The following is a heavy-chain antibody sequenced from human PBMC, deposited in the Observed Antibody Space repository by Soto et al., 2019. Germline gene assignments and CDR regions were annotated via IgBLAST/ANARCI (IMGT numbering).Heavy chain of an antibody. V-gene: IGHV4-39*01. CDR1: GGSISSSSSY. Sequence: LQLQESGPGLVKPSETLSLTCTVSGGSISSSSSYWGWIRQPPGKGLEWIGNIYYSGSTYNNPSLKSRVTISVDTSKNQFSLKLSSVPAADTAVYYCARQSEYYYASGRAAPLYGMDVWGQGTTVTVSS. J-gene: IGHJ6*02. CDR2: IYYSGST. CDR3: ARQSEYYYASGRAAPLYGMDV. D-gene: IGHD3-10*01.